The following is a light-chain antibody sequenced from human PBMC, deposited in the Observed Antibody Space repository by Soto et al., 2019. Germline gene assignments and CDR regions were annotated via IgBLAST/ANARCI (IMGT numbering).Light chain of an antibody. CDR2: DAS. CDR3: QQYSSSPYT. V-gene: IGKV3D-20*01. J-gene: IGKJ2*01. CDR1: QTVSSGY. Sequence: EIMLTQSPVTLSLSPGERATLSCGASQTVSSGYLAWYQQRPGLAPRLLIYDASSRATGIPDRFSGSGSGTDFSLTISRLEPEDFAVYYCQQYSSSPYTFGQGTKVDIK.